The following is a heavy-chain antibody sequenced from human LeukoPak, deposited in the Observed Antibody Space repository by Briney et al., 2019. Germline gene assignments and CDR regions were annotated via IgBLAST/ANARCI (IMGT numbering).Heavy chain of an antibody. V-gene: IGHV4-59*01. CDR2: IYYSGST. CDR3: ARAYSSSWDDAFDI. CDR1: GGSISGYY. D-gene: IGHD6-13*01. J-gene: IGHJ3*02. Sequence: SETLSLTCTVSGGSISGYYWSWIRQPPGKGLEWIGYIYYSGSTNYNPSLKSRVTISVDTSKNQFSLKLSSVTAADTAVYYCARAYSSSWDDAFDIWGQGTMVTVSS.